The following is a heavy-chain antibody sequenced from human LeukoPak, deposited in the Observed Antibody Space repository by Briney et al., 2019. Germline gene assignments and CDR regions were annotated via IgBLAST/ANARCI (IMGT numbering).Heavy chain of an antibody. V-gene: IGHV3-11*01. CDR1: GFTFSDYY. D-gene: IGHD5-18*01. CDR2: ISSSGSTI. Sequence: GGSLRLSCAASGFTFSDYYMSWIRQAPGKGLEWVSYISSSGSTIYYADSVKGRFTISRDNAKNSLYLQMNSLRAEDTAVYYCARVGRDTAMVTYFDYWGQGTLATVSS. J-gene: IGHJ4*02. CDR3: ARVGRDTAMVTYFDY.